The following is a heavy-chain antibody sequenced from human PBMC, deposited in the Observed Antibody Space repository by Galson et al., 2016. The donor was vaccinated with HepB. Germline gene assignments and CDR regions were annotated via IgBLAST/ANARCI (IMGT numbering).Heavy chain of an antibody. Sequence: SLRLSCAASGFTFSNYWMTWVRQAPGKGLEWVANIKQDGSGKYYVDSVKGRFTISRDNAKNSLLLQMNSLRAEDTAVYYCAREAPRTGTYCGFDCYSDYWGQGTLVTVSS. CDR1: GFTFSNYW. J-gene: IGHJ4*02. V-gene: IGHV3-7*03. CDR3: AREAPRTGTYCGFDCYSDY. D-gene: IGHD2-21*02. CDR2: IKQDGSGK.